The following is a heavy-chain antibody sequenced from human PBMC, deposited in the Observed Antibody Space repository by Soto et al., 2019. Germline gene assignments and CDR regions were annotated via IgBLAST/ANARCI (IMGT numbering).Heavy chain of an antibody. D-gene: IGHD3-3*01. CDR1: GFTFSSYA. CDR3: AKGLRFLEWLLFDY. CDR2: ISGSGGST. Sequence: GVSLRLSCAASGFTFSSYAMSWVRQAPGKGLEWVSAISGSGGSTYYADSVKGRFTISRDNSKNTLYLQMNSLRAEDTAVYYCAKGLRFLEWLLFDYWGQGTLVTVSS. V-gene: IGHV3-23*01. J-gene: IGHJ4*02.